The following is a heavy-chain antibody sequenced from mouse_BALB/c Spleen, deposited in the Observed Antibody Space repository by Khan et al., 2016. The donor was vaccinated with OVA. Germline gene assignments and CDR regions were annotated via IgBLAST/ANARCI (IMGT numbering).Heavy chain of an antibody. CDR3: ARNYDYEEGFAY. CDR1: GFSLTTYG. Sequence: QVQLQQSGPGLVQPSQSLSITCTVSGFSLTTYGVHWVRQSPGKGLEWLGVIWSGGSTDYNAAFISRLSISKDNSKSQVFFKMNSLQANDTAIYYCARNYDYEEGFAYWGQGTLVTVSA. CDR2: IWSGGST. V-gene: IGHV2-2*02. D-gene: IGHD2-4*01. J-gene: IGHJ3*01.